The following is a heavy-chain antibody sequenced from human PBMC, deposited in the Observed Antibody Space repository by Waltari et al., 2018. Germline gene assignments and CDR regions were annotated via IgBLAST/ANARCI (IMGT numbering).Heavy chain of an antibody. CDR2: ISWDGGST. V-gene: IGHV3-43*01. J-gene: IGHJ6*02. CDR3: AKDKGGYGMDV. CDR1: GFTFDDYT. Sequence: EVQLVESGGVVVQPGGSLRLSCAASGFTFDDYTMHWVRQAPGKGLELVSLISWDGGSTYYADSVKGRFTISRDNSKNSLYLQMNSLRTEDTALYYCAKDKGGYGMDVWGQGTTVTVSS.